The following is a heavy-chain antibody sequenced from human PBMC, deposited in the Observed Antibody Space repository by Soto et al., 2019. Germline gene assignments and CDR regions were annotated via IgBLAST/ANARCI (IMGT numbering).Heavy chain of an antibody. CDR2: IYYSGST. CDR3: ARDVDRTSHLNWFDP. Sequence: SETLSLTCTVSGGSISTYSWNWIRQAPGKGLEWIGYIYYSGSTNYNPSLKSRVTISIDTSMNQFSLKVEDTAVYYCARDVDRTSHLNWFDPWGQGVMVTVSS. CDR1: GGSISTYS. J-gene: IGHJ5*02. V-gene: IGHV4-59*12. D-gene: IGHD5-12*01.